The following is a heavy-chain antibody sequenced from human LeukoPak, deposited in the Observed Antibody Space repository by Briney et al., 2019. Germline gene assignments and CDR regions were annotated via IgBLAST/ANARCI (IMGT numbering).Heavy chain of an antibody. Sequence: GGSLRLSCAASGFTFSSYVMDWVRQAPGKGLEWVAVISYDGSNKYYADSVKGRFTISRDNSKNTLYLQMNSLRAEDTAVYYCAKAPPGTQYFQHWGQGTLVTVSS. CDR1: GFTFSSYV. J-gene: IGHJ1*01. CDR3: AKAPPGTQYFQH. D-gene: IGHD6-13*01. V-gene: IGHV3-30*18. CDR2: ISYDGSNK.